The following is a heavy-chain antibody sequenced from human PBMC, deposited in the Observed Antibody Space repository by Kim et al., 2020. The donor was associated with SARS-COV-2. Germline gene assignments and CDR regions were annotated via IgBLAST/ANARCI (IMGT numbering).Heavy chain of an antibody. J-gene: IGHJ6*02. Sequence: GGSLRLSCAASGFTFSSYAMHWVRQAPGKGLEWVAVISYDGSNKYYADSVKGRFTISRDNSKNTLYLQMNSLRAEDTAVYYCARAVAGTYYYGMDVWGQGTTDTVSS. D-gene: IGHD6-19*01. CDR3: ARAVAGTYYYGMDV. V-gene: IGHV3-30*04. CDR1: GFTFSSYA. CDR2: ISYDGSNK.